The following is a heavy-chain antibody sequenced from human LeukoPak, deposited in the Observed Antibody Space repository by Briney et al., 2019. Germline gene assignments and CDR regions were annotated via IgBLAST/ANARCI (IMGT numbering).Heavy chain of an antibody. D-gene: IGHD1-14*01. V-gene: IGHV4-38-2*01. CDR1: GYSISSGYY. CDR2: IYHSGST. Sequence: SATLSLTCAVSGYSISSGYYWGWIRQPPGKGLEWIGSIYHSGSTYYNPSLKSRVTISVDTTKNQFSLKLSSVTAADTAVYYCARGNPNPDYWGQETRVTVSS. CDR3: ARGNPNPDY. J-gene: IGHJ4*02.